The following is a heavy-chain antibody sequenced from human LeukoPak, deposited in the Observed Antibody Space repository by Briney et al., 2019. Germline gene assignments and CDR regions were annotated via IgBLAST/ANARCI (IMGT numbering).Heavy chain of an antibody. V-gene: IGHV3-23*01. D-gene: IGHD6-13*01. CDR1: GFTFRTYA. Sequence: GGSLRLSCGASGFTFRTYAMSWVRQAPGKGLEWVSGISDGGGRTFYAESVKGRFTVSRDNPKNTLYLRMSSLRAEDTAIYYCTKNQILDDTGSWYAYWGQGTLVTVSS. CDR2: ISDGGGRT. J-gene: IGHJ4*02. CDR3: TKNQILDDTGSWYAY.